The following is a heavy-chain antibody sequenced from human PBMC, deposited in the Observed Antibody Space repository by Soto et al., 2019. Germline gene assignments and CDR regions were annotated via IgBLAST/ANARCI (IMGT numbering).Heavy chain of an antibody. Sequence: PGGSLRLSCAASGFTFGDHTMHWVRQAPGKGLEWVAVIWYDGSNKYYTDSVKGRFTISRDNSKNTLYLQMNSLRAEDTAVYYCARGVTVTPTLWGQGTLVTVSS. CDR1: GFTFGDHT. CDR2: IWYDGSNK. D-gene: IGHD4-17*01. V-gene: IGHV3-33*08. J-gene: IGHJ4*02. CDR3: ARGVTVTPTL.